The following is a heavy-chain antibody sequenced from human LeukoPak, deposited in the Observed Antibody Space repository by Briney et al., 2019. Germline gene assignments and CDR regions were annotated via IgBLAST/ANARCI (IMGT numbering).Heavy chain of an antibody. J-gene: IGHJ4*02. Sequence: GGSLRLSCAASGFTVSSNYVSWVRQAPGKGLEWVALISYDANIGSNKYYADSVKGRFTISRDNSKNTLYLQMNSLRAEDTAVYYCARDGGYDFWSGYYQNYWGQGTLVTVSS. D-gene: IGHD3-3*01. CDR2: ISYDANIGSNK. CDR3: ARDGGYDFWSGYYQNY. V-gene: IGHV3-30-3*01. CDR1: GFTVSSNY.